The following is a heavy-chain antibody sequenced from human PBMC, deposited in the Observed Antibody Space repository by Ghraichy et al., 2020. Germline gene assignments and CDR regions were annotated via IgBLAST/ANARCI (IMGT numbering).Heavy chain of an antibody. CDR2: VNSDGSST. V-gene: IGHV3-74*01. J-gene: IGHJ4*02. CDR3: ARALETRRRYFHN. Sequence: GGSLRLSCAASGFTFSNYWMHWVRQAPGKGPVWVSRVNSDGSSTNYADSVEGRFTISRDNAKNTLYLQMNSLRAEDTAVYYCARALETRRRYFHNWGQGTLVTVSS. CDR1: GFTFSNYW.